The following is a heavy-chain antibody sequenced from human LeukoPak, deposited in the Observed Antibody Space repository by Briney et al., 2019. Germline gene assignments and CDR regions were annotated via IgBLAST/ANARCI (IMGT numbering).Heavy chain of an antibody. J-gene: IGHJ4*02. CDR3: ARPYFQWELRY. Sequence: ASVKVSCKASGYTFSGYYIHWVRQAPGQGLEWMGWINPNSGGTKYAQKFQGRVTMTRDTSISTVYMEMSRLRYDDTAVYYCARPYFQWELRYWGPGTLVTVSS. CDR1: GYTFSGYY. CDR2: INPNSGGT. V-gene: IGHV1-2*02. D-gene: IGHD1-26*01.